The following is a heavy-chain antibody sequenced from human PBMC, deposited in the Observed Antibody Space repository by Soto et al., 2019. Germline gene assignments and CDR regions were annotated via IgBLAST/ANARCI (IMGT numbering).Heavy chain of an antibody. D-gene: IGHD2-2*01. J-gene: IGHJ5*02. CDR3: AHSCAFLAGVVVVPAAKGGWFDP. Sequence: PPQTLTLTCTFSVFALSTSGVGVGWIRQPPGKALEWLALIYWDDDKRYTPSLKSRLTSTKDTAKNQVVLTMTNMDPVDTATYYCAHSCAFLAGVVVVPAAKGGWFDPWGTAALVT. CDR1: VFALSTSGVG. CDR2: IYWDDDK. V-gene: IGHV2-5*02.